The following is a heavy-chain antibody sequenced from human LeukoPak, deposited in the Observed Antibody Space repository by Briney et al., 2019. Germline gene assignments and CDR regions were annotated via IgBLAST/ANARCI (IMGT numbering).Heavy chain of an antibody. CDR2: ISVSGAGT. J-gene: IGHJ5*02. CDR1: GFTFSSYG. CDR3: AKDRRRYCSGGSCYSRLVH. D-gene: IGHD2-15*01. V-gene: IGHV3-23*01. Sequence: GGSLRLSCAASGFTFSSYGMSWVRQAPGKGLEWVSAISVSGAGTYYADSVKGRFTISRDNSKNTLYLQMNSLRAEDTAVYYCAKDRRRYCSGGSCYSRLVHWGQGTLVTVSS.